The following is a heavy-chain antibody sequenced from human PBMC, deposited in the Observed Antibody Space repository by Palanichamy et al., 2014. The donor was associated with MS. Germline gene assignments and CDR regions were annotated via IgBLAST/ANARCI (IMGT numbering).Heavy chain of an antibody. CDR2: IYYGGNT. Sequence: QAQLKESGPGLVKPAETLSLTCTVTGDSMSSSSYYWGWIRQPPGKALEWIGSIYYGGNTHYNPSLKSRVTVSADMSKNQFSLRLTSVIAADTAIYFCAWGSGNSSPFDNWGQGTLVIVSS. D-gene: IGHD6-25*01. CDR1: GDSMSSSSYY. J-gene: IGHJ4*02. V-gene: IGHV4-39*01. CDR3: AWGSGNSSPFDN.